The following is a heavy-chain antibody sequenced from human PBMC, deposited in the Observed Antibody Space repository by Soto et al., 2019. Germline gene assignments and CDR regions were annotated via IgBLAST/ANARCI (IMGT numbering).Heavy chain of an antibody. CDR1: GITFTAYA. Sequence: GGSLRLSCAASGITFTAYAMSWVRQAPGKGLEWVSSISGSGGSTYYADSVKGRLTISRDNSKNTLYLQMNSLRAEDTAVYYCATIIIPAAKNFYWGQGTLVNVSS. CDR3: ATIIIPAAKNFY. CDR2: ISGSGGST. D-gene: IGHD2-2*01. V-gene: IGHV3-23*01. J-gene: IGHJ4*02.